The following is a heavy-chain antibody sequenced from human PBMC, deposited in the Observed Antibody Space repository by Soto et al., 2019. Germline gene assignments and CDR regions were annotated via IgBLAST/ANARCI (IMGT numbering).Heavy chain of an antibody. J-gene: IGHJ4*02. V-gene: IGHV3-30*18. CDR3: AKDPHAPELMVYALGY. CDR1: GFTFSSYG. Sequence: GGSLRLSCAASGFTFSSYGMHWVRQAPGKGLEWVAVISYDGSNKYYADSVKGRFTISRDNSKNTLYLQMNSLRAEDTAVYYCAKDPHAPELMVYALGYWGQGTLVTVSS. D-gene: IGHD2-8*01. CDR2: ISYDGSNK.